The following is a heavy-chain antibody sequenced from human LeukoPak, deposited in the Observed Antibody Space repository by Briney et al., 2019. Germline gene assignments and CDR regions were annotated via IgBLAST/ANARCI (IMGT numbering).Heavy chain of an antibody. CDR3: AKNAEREKHFTPKRYKWNSFFDY. CDR2: IKQDGSEK. D-gene: IGHD1-7*01. V-gene: IGHV3-7*03. J-gene: IGHJ4*02. Sequence: GGSLRLSCAASGFSFSSYWMSWVRQAPGKGLEWVANIKQDGSEKYYVDSVKGRFTISRDNAKNTLYLQMNSLRAEDTAVYYCAKNAEREKHFTPKRYKWNSFFDYWGQGTLVTVSS. CDR1: GFSFSSYW.